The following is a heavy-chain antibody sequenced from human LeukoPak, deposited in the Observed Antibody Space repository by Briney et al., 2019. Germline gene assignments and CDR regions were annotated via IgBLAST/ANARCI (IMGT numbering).Heavy chain of an antibody. V-gene: IGHV4-59*01. CDR3: ARDAAGAAANAFDI. D-gene: IGHD6-13*01. Sequence: PSETLSLTCAVYGGSFSGYSWTWIRQPPGKGLEWIGYIYYSGSTNYNPSLKSRVTISVDTSKNQFSLKLSSVTAADTAVYYCARDAAGAAANAFDIWGQGTMVTVSS. CDR2: IYYSGST. CDR1: GGSFSGYS. J-gene: IGHJ3*02.